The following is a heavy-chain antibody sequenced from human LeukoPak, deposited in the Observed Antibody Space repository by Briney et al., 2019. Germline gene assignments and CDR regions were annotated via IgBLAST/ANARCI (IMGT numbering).Heavy chain of an antibody. CDR3: ARDRSWGSQCYFDY. Sequence: GGSLRLSCAASGFKFSTYGIHCVRQAPGKGLEWVGIIWYDGSNKIYAESVKGRFAISRDNSKNTLYLQMNSLRAEDTAVYYCARDRSWGSQCYFDYWGQGTLVTVSS. D-gene: IGHD7-27*01. CDR1: GFKFSTYG. J-gene: IGHJ4*02. CDR2: IWYDGSNK. V-gene: IGHV3-33*01.